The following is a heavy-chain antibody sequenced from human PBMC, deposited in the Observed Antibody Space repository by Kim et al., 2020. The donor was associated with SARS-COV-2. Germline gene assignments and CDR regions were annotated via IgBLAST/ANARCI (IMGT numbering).Heavy chain of an antibody. Sequence: SETLSLTCTVSGYSISSGYYWGWIRQPPGKGLEWIGNFYRSGNTYYNPSLKSRVTISVDTSKNQFSLKLTSVTAADTAVYYCARDGDYDSSGYRIDYWG. D-gene: IGHD3-22*01. CDR1: GYSISSGYY. CDR3: ARDGDYDSSGYRIDY. CDR2: FYRSGNT. J-gene: IGHJ4*01. V-gene: IGHV4-38-2*02.